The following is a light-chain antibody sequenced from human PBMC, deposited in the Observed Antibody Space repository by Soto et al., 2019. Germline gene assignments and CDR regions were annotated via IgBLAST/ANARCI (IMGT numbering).Light chain of an antibody. Sequence: QSALTQPASVSGSPGQSITISCTGSSSDVGGYNYVSWYQQHPGKAPKLMIYEVSNRPSGVSNRFSGSKSGNTASLTISGLQAEDEADYYCSSFTSNSQWMFGGGTKLTVL. J-gene: IGLJ3*02. CDR3: SSFTSNSQWM. CDR1: SSDVGGYNY. V-gene: IGLV2-14*01. CDR2: EVS.